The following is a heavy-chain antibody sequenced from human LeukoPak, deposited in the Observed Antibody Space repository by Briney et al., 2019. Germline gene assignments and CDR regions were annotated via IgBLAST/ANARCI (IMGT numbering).Heavy chain of an antibody. V-gene: IGHV3-48*04. D-gene: IGHD3-9*01. CDR3: AGNNILTGYYLFDY. CDR1: GFTFSGCS. CDR2: ISSSSSTV. Sequence: GGSLRLSCAASGFTFSGCSMNWVRQAPGKGLEWVSYISSSSSTVYYADSVKGRFTISRDNAKNSLYLQMNSLRADDTAVYYCAGNNILTGYYLFDYWGQGTLVTVSS. J-gene: IGHJ4*02.